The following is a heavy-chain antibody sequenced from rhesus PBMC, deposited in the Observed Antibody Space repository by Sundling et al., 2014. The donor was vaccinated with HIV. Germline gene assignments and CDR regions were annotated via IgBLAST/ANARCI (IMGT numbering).Heavy chain of an antibody. J-gene: IGHJ6*01. V-gene: IGHV4S9*01. CDR3: AREGAFGLVITYGLDS. CDR2: IYGSSGST. CDR1: GGSISDNYY. D-gene: IGHD3-3*01. Sequence: QVQLQESGPGLVKPSETLSLTCAVSGGSISDNYYWNWIRQPPGKGLEWIGNIYGSSGSTYYNPSLKSRVTISKDTSKNQFSLKLSSVTAADTAVYYCAREGAFGLVITYGLDSWGQGVVVTVSS.